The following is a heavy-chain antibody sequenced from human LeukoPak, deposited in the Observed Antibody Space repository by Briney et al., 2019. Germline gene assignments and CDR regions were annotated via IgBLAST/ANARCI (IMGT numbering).Heavy chain of an antibody. CDR1: GFTFSYYN. D-gene: IGHD3-10*02. J-gene: IGHJ6*04. CDR3: AELGITMIGGV. V-gene: IGHV3-48*04. CDR2: ISSSGSTI. Sequence: GGSLRLSCEASGFTFSYYNMNWVRQAPGKGLEWLSYISSSGSTIYYADSVKGRFTISRDNAKNSLYLQMNSLRAEDTAVYYCAELGITMIGGVWGKGTTVTISS.